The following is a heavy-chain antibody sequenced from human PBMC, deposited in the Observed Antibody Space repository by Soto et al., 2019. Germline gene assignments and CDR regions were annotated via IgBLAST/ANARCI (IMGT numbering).Heavy chain of an antibody. Sequence: EVQLVQSGAEVKKPGESLRISCKGSGYSFTSYWISWVRQMPGKGLEWMGRIDPIDSYTNYSPSFQGHVTISADKSISTAYVQWSSLKASDTAMYYCARRAHMSRRGETFSYYYYGMDVWGQGTTVTVSS. V-gene: IGHV5-10-1*01. J-gene: IGHJ6*02. CDR1: GYSFTSYW. D-gene: IGHD3-16*01. CDR3: ARRAHMSRRGETFSYYYYGMDV. CDR2: IDPIDSYT.